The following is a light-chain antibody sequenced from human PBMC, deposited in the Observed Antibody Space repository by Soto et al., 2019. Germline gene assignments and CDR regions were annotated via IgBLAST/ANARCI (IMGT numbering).Light chain of an antibody. CDR2: GTS. J-gene: IGKJ5*01. Sequence: ETVMTQSPASMSVSPGERATLACRASQSVGNNLAWYQQRPGQAPRLLIYGTSSRATGIPARFSGSGSGTQFTLTISSLQSEDFAVYYCQQYDNWPPFTFGQGTRLEIK. V-gene: IGKV3-15*01. CDR3: QQYDNWPPFT. CDR1: QSVGNN.